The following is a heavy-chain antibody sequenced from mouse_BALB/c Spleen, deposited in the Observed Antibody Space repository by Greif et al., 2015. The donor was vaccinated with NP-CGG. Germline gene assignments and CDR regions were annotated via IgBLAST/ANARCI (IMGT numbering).Heavy chain of an antibody. CDR3: ARSGGVSTMITTRAMDY. Sequence: QVQLKQSGAELVKPGASVKLSCKTSGYTFTSYWIQWVKQRPGQGLGWIGEIFPGTGTTYYNEKFKGKATLTIDTSSSTAYMQLSSLTSEDSAVYFCARSGGVSTMITTRAMDYWGQGTSVTVSS. CDR2: IFPGTGTT. CDR1: GYTFTSYW. D-gene: IGHD2-4*01. V-gene: IGHV1S132*01. J-gene: IGHJ4*01.